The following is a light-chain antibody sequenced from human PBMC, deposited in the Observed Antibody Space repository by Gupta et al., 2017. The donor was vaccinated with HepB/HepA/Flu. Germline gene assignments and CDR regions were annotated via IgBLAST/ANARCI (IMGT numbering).Light chain of an antibody. J-gene: IGLJ3*02. CDR2: LEESGSY. Sequence: QPVLTQLSSASSSLGSSVRPTCTLRSGHSNYIIAWHQQQPGKAPRYLMKLEESGSYIRGSGVPDRFSGSSSGADRYLTISNLHSEDEADYYCETWDRNTLRTFGGGTKLTVL. V-gene: IGLV4-60*03. CDR3: ETWDRNTLRT. CDR1: SGHSNYI.